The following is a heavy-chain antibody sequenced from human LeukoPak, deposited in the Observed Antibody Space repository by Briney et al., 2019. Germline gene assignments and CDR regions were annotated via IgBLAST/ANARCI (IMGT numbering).Heavy chain of an antibody. J-gene: IGHJ4*02. CDR3: ARDSGGIGDSRFFDY. CDR1: GYSFTSYC. V-gene: IGHV1-18*04. CDR2: ISAYNGKT. Sequence: ASVKVSCKASGYSFTSYCFSWIRQAPGQGLEWMGWISAYNGKTNYARNLQGRVTMTRDTSTSTAHMELRSLRSGDTAVYYCARDSGGIGDSRFFDYWGQGTLVTVSP. D-gene: IGHD4-17*01.